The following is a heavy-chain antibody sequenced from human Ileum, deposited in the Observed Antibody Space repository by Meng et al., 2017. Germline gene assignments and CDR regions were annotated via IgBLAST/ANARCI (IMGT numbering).Heavy chain of an antibody. D-gene: IGHD3-9*01. CDR1: GGSISSSGYY. CDR3: ARDLSRLGNI. J-gene: IGHJ3*02. Sequence: SETLSLTCSVSGGSISSSGYYWAWVRQPPGKGLEWIGTLFSSGGTSYNPSLKSRVTISVDTSKNQFSLKLTSMTAADTAVYYCARDLSRLGNIWGQGTMVTVSS. CDR2: LFSSGGT. V-gene: IGHV4-39*07.